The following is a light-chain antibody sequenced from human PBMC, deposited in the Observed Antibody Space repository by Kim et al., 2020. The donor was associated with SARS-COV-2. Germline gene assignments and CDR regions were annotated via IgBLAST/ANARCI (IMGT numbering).Light chain of an antibody. J-gene: IGKJ5*01. Sequence: DIQMTQSPSSLSASVGDRVTITCRASQSITNYLSWYQQKPGKAPNLLIYAASSLQSGVPSRFSGSGSGADFTLTISSLQPEDFATYYCQQSYTTPRTFGQGTRL. CDR2: AAS. V-gene: IGKV1-39*01. CDR1: QSITNY. CDR3: QQSYTTPRT.